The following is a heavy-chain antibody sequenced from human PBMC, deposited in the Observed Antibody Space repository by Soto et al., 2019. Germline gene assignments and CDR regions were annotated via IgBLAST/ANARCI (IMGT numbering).Heavy chain of an antibody. J-gene: IGHJ6*02. D-gene: IGHD7-27*01. V-gene: IGHV1-2*04. CDR1: GYTFTGYY. CDR3: ARDLGIRHYYGLDV. Sequence: QVQLLQSGAEVKKPGASVKVSCKASGYTFTGYYIHWVRQAPGQGLEWMGWINPNSGDTNYAPKFRGWVTLTRDTSSSTAYMEMSRLRSDDTAVYYCARDLGIRHYYGLDVWGQGTTVTVSS. CDR2: INPNSGDT.